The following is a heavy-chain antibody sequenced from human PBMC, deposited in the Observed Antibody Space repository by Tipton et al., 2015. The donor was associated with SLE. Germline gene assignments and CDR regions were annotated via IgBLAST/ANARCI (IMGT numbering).Heavy chain of an antibody. CDR1: GGSLSSGSYY. D-gene: IGHD6-6*01. CDR3: ARDRGRSSSPYYFDY. CDR2: IYTSGST. Sequence: TLSLTCTVSGGSLSSGSYYWSWIRQPAGKGLEWIGRIYTSGSTNYNPSLKSRVTMSVDTSKNQFSLKLSSVTAADTAVYYCARDRGRSSSPYYFDYWGQGTLVTVSS. V-gene: IGHV4-61*02. J-gene: IGHJ4*02.